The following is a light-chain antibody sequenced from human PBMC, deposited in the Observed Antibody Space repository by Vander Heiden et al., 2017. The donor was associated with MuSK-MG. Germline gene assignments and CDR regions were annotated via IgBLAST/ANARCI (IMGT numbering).Light chain of an antibody. CDR3: EQSDRTPVT. V-gene: IGKV1-39*01. CDR1: QSISSY. J-gene: IGKJ4*01. Sequence: DIQMTQSPSSLSASVGDRVTITCRASQSISSYLNWYQQKPGKAPKLLIYAASSLQSGVPSRFSGSGSGTDFTLTISRLQPEDFASYDWEQSDRTPVTFGGVTKVESK. CDR2: AAS.